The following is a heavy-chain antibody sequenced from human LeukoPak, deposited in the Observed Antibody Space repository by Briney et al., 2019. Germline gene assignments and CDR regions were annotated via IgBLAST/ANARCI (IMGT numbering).Heavy chain of an antibody. Sequence: WETLSLTCAVYGGSFRGYYGSWLRQPPGKGLEGTGEINNSGSTNYNPSIKSRVTISVHTSKKQFSLKLSAVTAEDTAVYYCASWDAFDIWGQGTMVTVSS. CDR3: ASWDAFDI. V-gene: IGHV4-34*01. CDR2: INNSGST. CDR1: GGSFRGYY. J-gene: IGHJ3*02.